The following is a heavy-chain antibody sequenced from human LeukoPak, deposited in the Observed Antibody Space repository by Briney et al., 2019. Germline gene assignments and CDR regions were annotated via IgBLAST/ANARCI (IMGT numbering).Heavy chain of an antibody. V-gene: IGHV4-38-2*01. CDR2: IYHSGST. D-gene: IGHD3-22*01. CDR3: ARRIVVVIAGDWFDP. Sequence: SETLSLTXAVSGYSISSGYYWGWIRQPPGKGLECIGSIYHSGSTYYNPSLKSRVTISVDTSKNQFSLKLSSVTAADTAVYDCARRIVVVIAGDWFDPWGQGTLVTVSS. CDR1: GYSISSGYY. J-gene: IGHJ5*02.